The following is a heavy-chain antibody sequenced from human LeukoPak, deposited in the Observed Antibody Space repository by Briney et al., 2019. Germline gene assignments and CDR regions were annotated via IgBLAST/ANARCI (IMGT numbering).Heavy chain of an antibody. Sequence: GGSLRLSCAASGFTFSSYSMNWVRQAPGGGLEWVSSISSSSSYIYYADSVKGRFTISRDNAKNSLYLQMNSLRAEDTAVYYCARVLGYYYYYGMDVWGQGTTVTVSS. J-gene: IGHJ6*02. V-gene: IGHV3-21*01. CDR1: GFTFSSYS. CDR3: ARVLGYYYYYGMDV. CDR2: ISSSSSYI.